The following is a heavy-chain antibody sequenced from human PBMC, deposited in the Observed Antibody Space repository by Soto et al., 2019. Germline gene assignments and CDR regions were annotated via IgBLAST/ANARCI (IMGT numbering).Heavy chain of an antibody. CDR1: GFTFSSYG. J-gene: IGHJ6*02. V-gene: IGHV3-33*01. D-gene: IGHD5-18*01. Sequence: QVQLVESGGGVVQPGRSLRLSCAASGFTFSSYGMHWVRQAPGKGLEWVAVIWYDGSNKYYADSVKGRFTISRDNSKNTLYLQMNSLRAEDTAVYYCARDLHGHSLPIGGMDVWGQGTTVTVSS. CDR2: IWYDGSNK. CDR3: ARDLHGHSLPIGGMDV.